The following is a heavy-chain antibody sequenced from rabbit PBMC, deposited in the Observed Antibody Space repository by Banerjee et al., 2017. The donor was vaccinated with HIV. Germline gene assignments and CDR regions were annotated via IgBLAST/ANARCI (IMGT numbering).Heavy chain of an antibody. J-gene: IGHJ3*01. CDR3: ARGAAGSGRTRLDL. CDR2: IYTRSDST. V-gene: IGHV1S43*01. Sequence: QEQLVESGGGLVKPGGTLTLTCKASGFDFSSGYDMCWVRQAPGKGLEWIACIYTRSDSTWYASWAKGRFTITRSTSLNTVDLKMTSLTAADTATYFCARGAAGSGRTRLDLWGPGTLVTVS. D-gene: IGHD4-2*01. CDR1: GFDFSSGYD.